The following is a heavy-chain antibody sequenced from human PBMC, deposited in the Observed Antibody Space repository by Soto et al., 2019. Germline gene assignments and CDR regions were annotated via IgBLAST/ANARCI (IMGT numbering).Heavy chain of an antibody. CDR3: AKDHYYDSSGYSHADY. CDR2: ISGSGGST. Sequence: TGGSLRLSCAASGFTFSSYAMSWVRQAPGKGLEWVSAISGSGGSTYYADSVKGRFTISRDNSKNTLYLQMNSLRAEDTAVYYCAKDHYYDSSGYSHADYWGQGTLVTVSS. V-gene: IGHV3-23*01. D-gene: IGHD3-22*01. J-gene: IGHJ4*02. CDR1: GFTFSSYA.